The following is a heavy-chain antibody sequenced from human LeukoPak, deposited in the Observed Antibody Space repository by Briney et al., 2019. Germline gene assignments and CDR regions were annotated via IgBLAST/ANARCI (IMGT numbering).Heavy chain of an antibody. J-gene: IGHJ4*02. CDR1: GFTFSSYA. CDR3: AKDRGGDYGRDY. D-gene: IGHD4-17*01. CDR2: ISGSGGST. V-gene: IGHV3-23*01. Sequence: GRSLRLSCAASGFTFSSYAMSWVRQAPGKGLEWVSAISGSGGSTYYADSVKGRFTISRDNSKNTLYLQMNSLRAEDTAVYYCAKDRGGDYGRDYWGQGTLVTVSS.